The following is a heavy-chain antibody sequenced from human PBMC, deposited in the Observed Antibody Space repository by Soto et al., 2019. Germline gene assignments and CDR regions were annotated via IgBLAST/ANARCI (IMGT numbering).Heavy chain of an antibody. D-gene: IGHD6-13*01. V-gene: IGHV4-30-2*01. CDR2: IYHSGST. J-gene: IGHJ6*02. CDR1: GGSINSGDYA. CDR3: ARIRIAAAGGGLDV. Sequence: LQLQESGSGLVKPSQTLSLTCGVSGGSINSGDYAWSWIRQPPGKGLEWLGYIYHSGSTYYNPALNSLVTILVDRSTNQYSLQLSSVTAADTAVYYCARIRIAAAGGGLDVWGQGATVSVSS.